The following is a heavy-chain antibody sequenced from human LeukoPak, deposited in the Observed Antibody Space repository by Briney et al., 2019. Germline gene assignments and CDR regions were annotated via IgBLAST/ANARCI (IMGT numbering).Heavy chain of an antibody. CDR2: INHSGST. V-gene: IGHV4-34*01. Sequence: SETLSLTCAVYGGSFSGYYWSWIRQPPGKGLEWIGEINHSGSTNYNPSLKSRVTISVDTSKNQFSLNLSSVTAADTAVYYCASRKLGNDYWGQGTLVTVSS. D-gene: IGHD7-27*01. J-gene: IGHJ4*02. CDR1: GGSFSGYY. CDR3: ASRKLGNDY.